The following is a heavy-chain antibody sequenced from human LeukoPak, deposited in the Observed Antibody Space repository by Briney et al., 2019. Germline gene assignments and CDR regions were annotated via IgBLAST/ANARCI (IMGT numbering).Heavy chain of an antibody. CDR3: ARHPRSGYKYGFDAFDI. J-gene: IGHJ3*02. CDR1: GFTFSRYW. CDR2: IKQDGSEK. V-gene: IGHV3-7*05. Sequence: PGGSLRLSCAASGFTFSRYWMSWVRQAPGKGLEWVANIKQDGSEKDYVDSVKGRFTISRDNAKNSLSLQMNSLRAEDTAVYYCARHPRSGYKYGFDAFDIWGQGTTVTVSS. D-gene: IGHD5-18*01.